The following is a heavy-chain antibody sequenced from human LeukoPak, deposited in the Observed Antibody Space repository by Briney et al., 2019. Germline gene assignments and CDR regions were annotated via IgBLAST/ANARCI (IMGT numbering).Heavy chain of an antibody. D-gene: IGHD5-18*01. V-gene: IGHV4-59*08. CDR3: ARYSYGGYHFDY. J-gene: IGHJ4*02. Sequence: SETLSLTCSVSGDSISNYYWSWIRQPPGKGLEWIGYIHYTGSTNYNPSLKSRVTISLDTSKNQFSLKLTSVTAADTAVYYCARYSYGGYHFDYWGRGTRVTVSP. CDR2: IHYTGST. CDR1: GDSISNYY.